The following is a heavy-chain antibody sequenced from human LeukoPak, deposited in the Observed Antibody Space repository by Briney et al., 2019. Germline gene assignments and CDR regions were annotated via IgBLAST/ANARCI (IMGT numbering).Heavy chain of an antibody. CDR1: GFTFSSYW. J-gene: IGHJ4*02. V-gene: IGHV3-74*01. D-gene: IGHD5-18*01. CDR2: INSDGSST. CDR3: ARETYSYGYYYFDY. Sequence: PGGSLRLSCAASGFTFSSYWMHWVRQAPGKGLVWVSRINSDGSSTSYADSVKGPFTISRDNAKNTLYLQMNSLTAEDTAVYYCARETYSYGYYYFDYWGQGTLVTVSS.